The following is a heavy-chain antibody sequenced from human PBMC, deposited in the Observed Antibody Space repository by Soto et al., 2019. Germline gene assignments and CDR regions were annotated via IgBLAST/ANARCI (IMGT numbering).Heavy chain of an antibody. J-gene: IGHJ5*02. Sequence: QVQLVQSGAEVKKPGASVKVSCKASGYTFTSYGITWVRQAPGQGLAWMGWISTYNGNTNYEQKLQGRVTMTTDTSTSTAYMELRSLRSDDTAVYYCARSLGYSSSDWFDPWGQGTLVTVTS. CDR2: ISTYNGNT. V-gene: IGHV1-18*01. CDR3: ARSLGYSSSDWFDP. CDR1: GYTFTSYG. D-gene: IGHD6-6*01.